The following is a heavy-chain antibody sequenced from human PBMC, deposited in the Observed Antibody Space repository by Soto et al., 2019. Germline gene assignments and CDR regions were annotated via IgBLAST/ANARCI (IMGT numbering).Heavy chain of an antibody. CDR2: IFTSGST. J-gene: IGHJ4*02. D-gene: IGHD1-26*01. CDR3: ARGTMGAQMFDY. CDR1: GDSIRSYY. V-gene: IGHV4-4*07. Sequence: QVQLQESGPGLVKPSETLSLTCSVSGDSIRSYYWNWIRQPAGKGLEWIGRIFTSGSTNYNPSLTSRVSISLDTSKKQFSLKLTSVTAADTAVYFCARGTMGAQMFDYWGQGTLVTVSS.